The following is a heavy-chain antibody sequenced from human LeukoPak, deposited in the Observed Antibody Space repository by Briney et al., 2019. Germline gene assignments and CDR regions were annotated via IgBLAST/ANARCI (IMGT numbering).Heavy chain of an antibody. V-gene: IGHV4-61*02. CDR3: ARGVKSTYSSSRFDY. J-gene: IGHJ4*02. CDR2: IYTSGST. CDR1: GGSISSGSYY. Sequence: SQTLSLTCTVSGGSISSGSYYWSWIRQPAGKGLEWIGRIYTSGSTNYNPSLKSRVTISVDTSKNQFSLKLSSVTAADTAVYYCARGVKSTYSSSRFDYWGQGTLVTVSS. D-gene: IGHD6-13*01.